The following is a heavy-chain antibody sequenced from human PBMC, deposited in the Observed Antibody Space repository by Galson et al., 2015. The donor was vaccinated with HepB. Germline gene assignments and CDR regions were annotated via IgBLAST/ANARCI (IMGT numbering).Heavy chain of an antibody. D-gene: IGHD3-16*01. V-gene: IGHV1-46*01. J-gene: IGHJ6*03. CDR3: ARGAITLGGVTLMDV. Sequence: SVKVSCKAFGYTFTTSDYMHWVRQAPGQGLEWMGIINPSDGITNYTQKFQGRVTMTRDTSTSTVYIEVSSLSSEDTAVYYCARGAITLGGVTLMDVWGRGTTVTVSS. CDR2: INPSDGIT. CDR1: GYTFTTSDY.